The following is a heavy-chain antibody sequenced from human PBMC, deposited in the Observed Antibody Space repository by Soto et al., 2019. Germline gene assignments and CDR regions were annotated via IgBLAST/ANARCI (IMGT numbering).Heavy chain of an antibody. Sequence: QLQLQESGPGLVKPSETLSLTCTVSGGSISSSSYYWGWIRQPPGKGLEWIGSIYYSGSTYYNPSLKSRVTISVDTSKIQFSLKLSSVTAADTAVYYCARIRSMVRGVIMGWFDPWGQGTLVTVSS. CDR1: GGSISSSSYY. V-gene: IGHV4-39*01. J-gene: IGHJ5*02. CDR2: IYYSGST. D-gene: IGHD3-10*01. CDR3: ARIRSMVRGVIMGWFDP.